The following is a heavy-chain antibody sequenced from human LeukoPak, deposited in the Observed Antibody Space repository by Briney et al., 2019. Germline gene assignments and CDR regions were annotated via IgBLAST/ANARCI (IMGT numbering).Heavy chain of an antibody. D-gene: IGHD3-3*02. Sequence: GGSLRLSCAASGLTFDDYAMHWVRQGPGKGLEWVSGISWNSGNIGYADSVKGRFTISRDNAKNSLYLQMNSLRAEDTALYYCAKDLSALLPGAHNYMDVWGKGTTVTISS. CDR1: GLTFDDYA. V-gene: IGHV3-9*01. CDR2: ISWNSGNI. CDR3: AKDLSALLPGAHNYMDV. J-gene: IGHJ6*03.